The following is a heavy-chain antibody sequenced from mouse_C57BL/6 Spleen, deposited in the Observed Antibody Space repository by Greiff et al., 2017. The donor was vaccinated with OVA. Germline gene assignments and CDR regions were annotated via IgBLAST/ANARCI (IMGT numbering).Heavy chain of an antibody. V-gene: IGHV1-52*01. CDR2: IDPSESET. Sequence: QVQLKQPGAELVRPGSSVKLSCKASGYTFTSYWMHWVKQRPIQGLEWIGNIDPSESETHYNQKFKDKATLTVDKSSSTAYMQLSSLTSEDSAVYYCARWAAQASAWFAYWGQGTLVTVSA. CDR3: ARWAAQASAWFAY. CDR1: GYTFTSYW. J-gene: IGHJ3*01. D-gene: IGHD3-2*02.